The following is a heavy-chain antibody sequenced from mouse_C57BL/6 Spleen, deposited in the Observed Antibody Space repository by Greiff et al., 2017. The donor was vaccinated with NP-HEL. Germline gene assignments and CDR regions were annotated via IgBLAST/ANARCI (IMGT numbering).Heavy chain of an antibody. V-gene: IGHV1-74*01. D-gene: IGHD2-2*01. J-gene: IGHJ4*01. CDR3: AMGGYLLWLRRDYAMDY. CDR1: GYTFTSYW. Sequence: VQLKQPGAELVKPGASVKVSCKASGYTFTSYWMHWVKQRPGQGLEWIGRIHPSDSDTNYNQKFKGKATLTVDKSSSTAYMQLSSLTSEDSAVYYCAMGGYLLWLRRDYAMDYWGQGTSVTVSS. CDR2: IHPSDSDT.